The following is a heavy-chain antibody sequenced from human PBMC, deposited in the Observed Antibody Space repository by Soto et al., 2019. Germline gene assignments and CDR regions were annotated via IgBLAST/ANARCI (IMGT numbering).Heavy chain of an antibody. CDR3: ASLSLLTGHDY. J-gene: IGHJ4*02. CDR1: GGSIRSYY. V-gene: IGHV4-59*01. D-gene: IGHD3-16*01. Sequence: SETLSLTCTVSGGSIRSYYWSWIRQPPGKGLEWIGYIYYSGSTNYNPSLKSRVTISVDTSKNQFSLKLSSVTAADTAVYYCASLSLLTGHDYWGQGTLVTVSS. CDR2: IYYSGST.